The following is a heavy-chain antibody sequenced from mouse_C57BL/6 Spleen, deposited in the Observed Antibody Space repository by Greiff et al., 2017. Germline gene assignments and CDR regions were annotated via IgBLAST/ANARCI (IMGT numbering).Heavy chain of an antibody. D-gene: IGHD1-1*01. Sequence: VQLQQSGAELVRPGASVKLSCTASGFKIKDYYMNWVKQRPEQGLEWIGRIDPEDGDTEYAPKFQGKATMTADTASNTAYLQLSSLTSEDTAVYSWTTLYYYGSKGYFDVWGTGTTVTVSS. CDR2: IDPEDGDT. CDR3: TTLYYYGSKGYFDV. J-gene: IGHJ1*03. CDR1: GFKIKDYY. V-gene: IGHV14-1*01.